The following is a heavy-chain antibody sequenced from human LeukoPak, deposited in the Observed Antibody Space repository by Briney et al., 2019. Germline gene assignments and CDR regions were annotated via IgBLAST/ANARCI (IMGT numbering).Heavy chain of an antibody. J-gene: IGHJ4*02. CDR3: AREVRGDGGKSY. D-gene: IGHD4-23*01. CDR1: GFTFSNAW. Sequence: GGSLRLSCAASGFTFSNAWMNWVRQAPGKGLEWVGRIKSKTDGGTTDYAAPVKGRFTISRDDSKNTLYLQMNSLKTEDTAVYYCAREVRGDGGKSYWGQGTLVTVSS. CDR2: IKSKTDGGTT. V-gene: IGHV3-15*07.